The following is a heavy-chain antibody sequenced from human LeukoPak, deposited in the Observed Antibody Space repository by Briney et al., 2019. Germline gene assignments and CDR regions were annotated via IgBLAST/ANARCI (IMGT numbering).Heavy chain of an antibody. CDR2: ISAYSGTT. Sequence: GASVKVPCKASGYTFANYGISWVRQAPGQGLEWMGWISAYSGTTSYAQKLQGRVTMTTDTSTSTGYMELRSLTSDDTAVYYCARWEVTGGSRHDAFDIWGQGTMVTVSS. V-gene: IGHV1-18*01. J-gene: IGHJ3*02. CDR1: GYTFANYG. CDR3: ARWEVTGGSRHDAFDI. D-gene: IGHD1-26*01.